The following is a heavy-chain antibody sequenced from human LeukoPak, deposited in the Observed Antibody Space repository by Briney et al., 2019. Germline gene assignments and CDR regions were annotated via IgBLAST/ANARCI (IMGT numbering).Heavy chain of an antibody. Sequence: SETLSLTCAVYGGSFSGCYWSWIRQPPGKGLEWIGEINHSGSTNYNPSLKSRVTVSVDTSKNQFSLKLSSVTAADTAVYYCARGAGAPRYWGQGTLVTVSS. V-gene: IGHV4-34*01. J-gene: IGHJ4*02. D-gene: IGHD4-17*01. CDR1: GGSFSGCY. CDR2: INHSGST. CDR3: ARGAGAPRY.